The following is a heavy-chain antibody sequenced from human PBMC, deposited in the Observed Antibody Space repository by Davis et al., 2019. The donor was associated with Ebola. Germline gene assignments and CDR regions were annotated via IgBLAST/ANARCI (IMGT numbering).Heavy chain of an antibody. CDR2: IYYSGST. Sequence: SETLSLTCTVSGGSISSSSYYWGWIRQPPGKGLEWIGRIYYSGSTYYNPSLKSRVTISVDTSKNQFSLKLSSVTAADTAGYYCARHTKQGRAPMRDYGMDVWGQGTTATVSS. D-gene: IGHD6-19*01. CDR3: ARHTKQGRAPMRDYGMDV. CDR1: GGSISSSSYY. J-gene: IGHJ6*02. V-gene: IGHV4-39*01.